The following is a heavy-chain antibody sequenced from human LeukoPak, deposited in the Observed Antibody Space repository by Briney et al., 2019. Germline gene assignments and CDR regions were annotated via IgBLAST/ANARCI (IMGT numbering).Heavy chain of an antibody. CDR1: GFTVSTNY. D-gene: IGHD2-15*01. J-gene: IGHJ4*02. Sequence: PGGSLRLSCAASGFTVSTNYMSWVRQAPGKGLEWVSVIYAGGNTYYADSVKGRFTISRDNSKNTLYLQMNSLRAEDTAVYYCARGVASPLDFWGQGSPVTVSS. V-gene: IGHV3-53*01. CDR2: IYAGGNT. CDR3: ARGVASPLDF.